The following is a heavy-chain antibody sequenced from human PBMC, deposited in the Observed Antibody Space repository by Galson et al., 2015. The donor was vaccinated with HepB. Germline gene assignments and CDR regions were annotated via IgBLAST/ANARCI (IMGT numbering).Heavy chain of an antibody. CDR1: GFTFSNYA. V-gene: IGHV3-23*01. D-gene: IGHD3-10*01. J-gene: IGHJ4*02. Sequence: SLRLSCAASGFTFSNYAMSWVRQAPGKGLEWVSAISGSGGSTYYADSVKGRFTISRDNSKNTLYLQMNSLRAEDTAVYYCAKLKGDMVRGVIGPFDYWGQGTLVTVSS. CDR3: AKLKGDMVRGVIGPFDY. CDR2: ISGSGGST.